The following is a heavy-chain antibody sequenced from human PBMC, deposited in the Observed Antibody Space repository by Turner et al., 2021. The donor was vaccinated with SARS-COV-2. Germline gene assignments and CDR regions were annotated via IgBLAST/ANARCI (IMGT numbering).Heavy chain of an antibody. CDR3: ARHGPTSTTKAFDP. V-gene: IGHV4-39*01. D-gene: IGHD4-17*01. CDR1: GGSISRSYYY. Sequence: QLPLQESGPGLVKPSETLSLSSTVSGGSISRSYYYWGWIRQPPGKGLEWIGSIYYSGSTYYNPSLKSRVTISVDTSKNQFSLKLNSVTAADTAVYYCARHGPTSTTKAFDPWGQGTLVTVSS. J-gene: IGHJ5*02. CDR2: IYYSGST.